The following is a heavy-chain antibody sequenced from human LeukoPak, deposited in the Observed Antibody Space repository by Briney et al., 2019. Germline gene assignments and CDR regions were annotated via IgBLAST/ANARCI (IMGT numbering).Heavy chain of an antibody. V-gene: IGHV4-4*02. Sequence: PSETLSLTCAVPGGSISSSNWWSWVRQPPGKGLEWIGEIYHSGSTNYNPSLKSRVTISVDKSKNQFSLKLSSVTAADTAVYYCAREVLRFLEWSGSWFDPWGQGTLVTVSS. CDR3: AREVLRFLEWSGSWFDP. D-gene: IGHD3-3*01. J-gene: IGHJ5*02. CDR2: IYHSGST. CDR1: GGSISSSNW.